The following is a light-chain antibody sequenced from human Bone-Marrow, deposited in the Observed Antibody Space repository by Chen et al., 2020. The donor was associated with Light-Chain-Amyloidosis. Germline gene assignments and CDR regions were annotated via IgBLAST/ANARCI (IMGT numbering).Light chain of an antibody. CDR1: QTISSNY. CDR2: GSS. CDR3: QQYGTSPLT. V-gene: IGKV3-20*01. Sequence: EIVLTQSPGTLSLSPGEGANLSCRASQTISSNYLTWYQQKFGQAPRLLTYGSSSRATGIPDRFTGSESGTDFTLTISRLEPEDFAMYYCQQYGTSPLTFGGGTKVEIK. J-gene: IGKJ4*01.